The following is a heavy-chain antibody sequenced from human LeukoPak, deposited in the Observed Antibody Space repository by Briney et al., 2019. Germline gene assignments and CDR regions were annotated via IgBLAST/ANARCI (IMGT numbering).Heavy chain of an antibody. CDR2: IYYSGST. CDR1: GGSITSGSYY. D-gene: IGHD2-15*01. CDR3: ARVSCSGGACPFGSWFDP. J-gene: IGHJ5*02. V-gene: IGHV4-39*02. Sequence: PSETLSLTCTVSGGSITSGSYYWGWIRQPPGKGLEWIGSIYYSGSTYYNPSLKSRVTISVDTSNKLFSLKLSSVTAEDTAVYYCARVSCSGGACPFGSWFDPWGQGTLVTVSS.